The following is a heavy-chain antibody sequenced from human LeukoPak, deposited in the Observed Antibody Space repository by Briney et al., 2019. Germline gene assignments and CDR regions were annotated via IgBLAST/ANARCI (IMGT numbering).Heavy chain of an antibody. V-gene: IGHV1-2*02. CDR3: ARWLQLLDYFDY. D-gene: IGHD5-24*01. CDR2: INPNSGGT. J-gene: IGHJ4*02. Sequence: ASVKVSCKASGYTFTGYYMHWVRPAPGQGLEWMGWINPNSGGTNYAQKFQGRVTMTRDTSISTAYMELSRLRSHDTAVYYCARWLQLLDYFDYWGQGTLVTVSS. CDR1: GYTFTGYY.